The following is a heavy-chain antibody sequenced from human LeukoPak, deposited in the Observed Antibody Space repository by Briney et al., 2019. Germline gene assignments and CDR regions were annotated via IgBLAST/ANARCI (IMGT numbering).Heavy chain of an antibody. Sequence: SETLSLTCTVSGGYVSSGTYYWSWIRQPPGKGLEWIGYIDYIGNTNYNPSLKSRVTISVGTSKNQFSLKLTSVTAADTAVYYCARAVLAAASVFDYWGQGTLVTVSS. V-gene: IGHV4-61*01. CDR2: IDYIGNT. CDR3: ARAVLAAASVFDY. D-gene: IGHD6-25*01. J-gene: IGHJ4*02. CDR1: GGYVSSGTYY.